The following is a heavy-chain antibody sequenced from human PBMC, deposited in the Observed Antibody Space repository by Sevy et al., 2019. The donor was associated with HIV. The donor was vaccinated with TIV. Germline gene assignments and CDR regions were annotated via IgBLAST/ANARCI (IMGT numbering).Heavy chain of an antibody. CDR1: GYTLTELS. J-gene: IGHJ6*02. CDR2: FDPEDGET. CDR3: ATESAAPGGVRGVIDYYYYDLDV. Sequence: VSVKVSCKVSGYTLTELSMHWVRQAPGKGLEWMGGFDPEDGETIYAQKFQGRVTMTEDTSTDTAYMEVSSLRSEDTAVYYCATESAAPGGVRGVIDYYYYDLDVWGQGTTVTVSS. D-gene: IGHD3-10*01. V-gene: IGHV1-24*01.